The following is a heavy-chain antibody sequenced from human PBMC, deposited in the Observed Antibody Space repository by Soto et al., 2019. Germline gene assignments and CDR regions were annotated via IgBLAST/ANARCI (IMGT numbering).Heavy chain of an antibody. D-gene: IGHD2-15*01. CDR1: GGTFSSYA. V-gene: IGHV1-69*01. CDR3: ARGRLFVVVGYYGMDV. CDR2: IIPIFGTA. J-gene: IGHJ6*02. Sequence: QVQLVQSGAEVKKPGSSVKVSCKASGGTFSSYAISWVRQAPGQGLEWMGGIIPIFGTANYAQKFQGRVTITADESMSTAYMELSSLRSEDTAVYYCARGRLFVVVGYYGMDVWGQGTTVTVSS.